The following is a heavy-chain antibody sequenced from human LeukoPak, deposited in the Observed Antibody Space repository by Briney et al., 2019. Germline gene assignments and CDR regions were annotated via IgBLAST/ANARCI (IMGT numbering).Heavy chain of an antibody. D-gene: IGHD3-10*01. CDR3: ATSFRAVNWFDP. V-gene: IGHV1-69*05. CDR2: IIPIFGTA. CDR1: GGTFSSYA. Sequence: SVKVSCKASGGTFSSYAISWVRQAPGQGLEWMGGIIPIFGTANYAQKFQGRVTMTRDTSTSTIYMEVSSLRSEDTAVYYCATSFRAVNWFDPWGQGTLVTVSS. J-gene: IGHJ5*02.